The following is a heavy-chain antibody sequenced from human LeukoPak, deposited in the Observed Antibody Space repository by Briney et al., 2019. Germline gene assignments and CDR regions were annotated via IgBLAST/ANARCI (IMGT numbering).Heavy chain of an antibody. V-gene: IGHV1-46*01. D-gene: IGHD6-13*01. CDR3: ARAPAGTLDF. CDR1: GGTFSSYA. J-gene: IGHJ4*02. Sequence: ASVKVSCKASGGTFSSYAISWVRQAPGQGLEWVGLIRGNGDSPDYAQKFQGRVTVTCDTSTNTLYLELRSLKLEDTAVYYCARAPAGTLDFWGQGTLVTVSS. CDR2: IRGNGDSP.